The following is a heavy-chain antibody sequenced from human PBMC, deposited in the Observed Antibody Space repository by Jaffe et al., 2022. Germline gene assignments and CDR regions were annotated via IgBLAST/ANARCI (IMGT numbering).Heavy chain of an antibody. CDR1: GFTFSSYG. Sequence: QVQLVESGGGVVQPGGSLRLSCAASGFTFSSYGMHWVRQAPGKGLEWVAFIRYDGSNKYYADSVKGRFTISRDNSKNTLYLQMNSLRAEDTAVYYCAKDLYDYVWGSYTDYWGQGTLVTVSS. CDR3: AKDLYDYVWGSYTDY. D-gene: IGHD3-16*01. CDR2: IRYDGSNK. V-gene: IGHV3-30*02. J-gene: IGHJ4*02.